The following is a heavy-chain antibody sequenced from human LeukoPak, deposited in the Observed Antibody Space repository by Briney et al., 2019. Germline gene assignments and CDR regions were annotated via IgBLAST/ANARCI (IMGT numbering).Heavy chain of an antibody. D-gene: IGHD3-3*01. CDR3: ARDLLDYDFWSGSNMDV. J-gene: IGHJ6*04. CDR1: GYTFTSYG. V-gene: IGHV1-18*01. CDR2: ISAYNGNT. Sequence: ASVKVSCKASGYTFTSYGISWVRQAPGQGLEWMGWISAYNGNTNYAQKLQGRVTMTTDTSTGTAYMELRSLRSDDTAVYYCARDLLDYDFWSGSNMDVWGKGTTVTVSS.